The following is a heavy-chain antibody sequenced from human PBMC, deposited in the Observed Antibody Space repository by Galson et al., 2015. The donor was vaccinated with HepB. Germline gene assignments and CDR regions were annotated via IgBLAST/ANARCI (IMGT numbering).Heavy chain of an antibody. V-gene: IGHV3-21*01. CDR2: ISSSSSYI. D-gene: IGHD2-2*01. CDR3: ARESAAQVDH. CDR1: GFTFSSYS. Sequence: FLRLSCAASGFTFSSYSMNWVRQAPGKGLEWVSSISSSSSYIYYADSVKGRFTISRDNAKNSLYLQMNSLRAEDTAVYYCARESAAQVDHWGQGTLVTVSS. J-gene: IGHJ4*02.